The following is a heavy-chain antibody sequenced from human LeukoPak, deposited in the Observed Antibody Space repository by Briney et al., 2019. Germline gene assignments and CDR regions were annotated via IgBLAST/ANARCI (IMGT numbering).Heavy chain of an antibody. CDR2: ISSTSSYI. CDR3: ARALWSGPVYYGMDV. D-gene: IGHD3-10*01. CDR1: GFTFTNYN. Sequence: KPGGSLKLSCAASGFTFTNYNFYWVRQAPGRGLEWVSSISSTSSYIYCADSMKGRFTISRDNAKNSLYLQMNSLRAEDTAVYYCARALWSGPVYYGMDVWGQGTTVTVSS. J-gene: IGHJ6*02. V-gene: IGHV3-21*06.